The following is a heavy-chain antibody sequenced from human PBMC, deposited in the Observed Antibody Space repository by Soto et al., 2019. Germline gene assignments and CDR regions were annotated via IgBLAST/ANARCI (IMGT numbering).Heavy chain of an antibody. Sequence: QPGGSLRLSCAASGFTFSSYGMHWVRQAPGKGLEWVAVIWYDGSNKYYADSVKGRFTISRDNSKNTLYLQMNSLRAEDTAVYYCAREYSSSGRVTDAFDIWGQGTMVTVSS. CDR2: IWYDGSNK. J-gene: IGHJ3*02. CDR1: GFTFSSYG. V-gene: IGHV3-33*01. CDR3: AREYSSSGRVTDAFDI. D-gene: IGHD6-6*01.